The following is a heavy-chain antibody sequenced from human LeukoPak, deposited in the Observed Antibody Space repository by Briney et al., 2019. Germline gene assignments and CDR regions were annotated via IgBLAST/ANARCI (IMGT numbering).Heavy chain of an antibody. CDR1: GGTFSSYA. V-gene: IGHV1-69*13. CDR3: ARDPGDYYDSSGYPSGLDY. D-gene: IGHD3-22*01. Sequence: SVKVSCKASGGTFSSYAISWVRQAPGQGLEWMGGIIPIFGTANYAQKFQGRVTITADESTSTAYMELSSLRSEDTAVYYCARDPGDYYDSSGYPSGLDYWGQGTLVTVSS. CDR2: IIPIFGTA. J-gene: IGHJ4*02.